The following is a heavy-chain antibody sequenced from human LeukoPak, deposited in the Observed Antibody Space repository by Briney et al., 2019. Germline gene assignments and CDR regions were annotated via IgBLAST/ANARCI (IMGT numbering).Heavy chain of an antibody. CDR1: EFSFSTYG. V-gene: IGHV3-30*18. J-gene: IGHJ4*02. D-gene: IGHD3-22*01. Sequence: GRSLRPSCAASEFSFSTYGMHWVRQAPGKGLEWVAIISYDGSNKYYADSVKGRFIISRDNSESTLYLQMNRLRAEDTAVYYCAKMRARYYYDSSGIDYWGQGTLVTVSS. CDR3: AKMRARYYYDSSGIDY. CDR2: ISYDGSNK.